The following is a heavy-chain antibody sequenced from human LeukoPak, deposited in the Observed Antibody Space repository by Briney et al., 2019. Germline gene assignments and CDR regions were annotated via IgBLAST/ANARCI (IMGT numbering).Heavy chain of an antibody. D-gene: IGHD3-3*01. CDR1: GYTFTGYY. CDR2: INPNSGGT. CDR3: ARGCYDFWSGYSNNWFDP. Sequence: ASVKVSCKASGYTFTGYYMHWVRRAPGQGLEWMGWINPNSGGTNYAQKFQGRVTMTRDTSISTAYMELSRLRSDDTAVYYCARGCYDFWSGYSNNWFDPWGQGTLVTVSS. J-gene: IGHJ5*02. V-gene: IGHV1-2*02.